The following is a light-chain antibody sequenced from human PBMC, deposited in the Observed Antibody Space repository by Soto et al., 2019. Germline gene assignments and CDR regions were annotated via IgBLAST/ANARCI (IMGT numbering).Light chain of an antibody. V-gene: IGKV1-12*01. CDR3: QQANSFPIT. CDR2: AAS. Sequence: DIQMTQSRSTLSASVEDRVTITCRASQSISTWSAWYQQKPGQAPKLLIYAASVLESGVPSRFSGSGSGTDFTLTISSVQPEDFATYRCQQANSFPITFGQGTLLEIK. J-gene: IGKJ5*01. CDR1: QSISTW.